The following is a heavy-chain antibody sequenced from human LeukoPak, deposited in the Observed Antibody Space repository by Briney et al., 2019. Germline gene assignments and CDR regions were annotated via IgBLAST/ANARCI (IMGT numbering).Heavy chain of an antibody. Sequence: GGSLRLSCAASGFTFSSYWMSWVRQALGKGLEWVANIKQDGSEKYYVDSVKGRFTISRDNAKNSLYLQMNSLRAEDTAVYYCATHVGYCSGGSCYSGNWFDPWGQGTLVTVSS. V-gene: IGHV3-7*01. CDR1: GFTFSSYW. CDR3: ATHVGYCSGGSCYSGNWFDP. CDR2: IKQDGSEK. D-gene: IGHD2-15*01. J-gene: IGHJ5*02.